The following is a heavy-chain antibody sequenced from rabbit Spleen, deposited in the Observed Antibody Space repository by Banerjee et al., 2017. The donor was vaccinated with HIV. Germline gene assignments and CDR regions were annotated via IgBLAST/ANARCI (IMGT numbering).Heavy chain of an antibody. CDR3: ARGYYSYDYADGHYTTRGMDL. CDR1: GIDLMNNA. Sequence: QEQLKETGGGLVQPGGSLTLSCKASGIDLMNNAMSWVRQAPGKGLEWISCIAGSSSGFTYSATWAKGRFTCSKTSSTTVTLQMTSLTVADTATYFCARGYYSYDYADGHYTTRGMDLWGQGTLVTVS. V-gene: IGHV1S45*01. J-gene: IGHJ6*01. CDR2: IAGSSSGFT. D-gene: IGHD6-1*01.